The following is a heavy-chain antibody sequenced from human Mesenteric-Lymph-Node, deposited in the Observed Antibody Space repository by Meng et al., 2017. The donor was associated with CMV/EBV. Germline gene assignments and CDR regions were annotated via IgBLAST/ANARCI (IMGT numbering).Heavy chain of an antibody. V-gene: IGHV3-30-3*01. CDR3: ARELGGGDYDFWSGYYTLYYYYGMDV. D-gene: IGHD3-3*01. CDR2: ILDDGSNK. J-gene: IGHJ6*02. CDR1: GFAFSRFW. Sequence: GESLKISCAASGFAFSRFWMSWVRQAPGKGLEWVALILDDGSNKYYADSVRGRFTISRDNAKNTLYLQMNSLRAEDTAVYYCARELGGGDYDFWSGYYTLYYYYGMDVWGQGTTVTVSS.